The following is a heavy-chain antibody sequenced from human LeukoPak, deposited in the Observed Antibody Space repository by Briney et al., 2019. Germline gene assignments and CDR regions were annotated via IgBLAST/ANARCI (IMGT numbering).Heavy chain of an antibody. J-gene: IGHJ4*02. CDR2: ISSSSSTI. V-gene: IGHV3-48*01. Sequence: GGSLRLSCAASGFTFSSYSMNWVRQAPGKGLEWVSYISSSSSTIYYADSVKGRFTISRDNSKNTLYLQMSSLRAEDTAVYYCVKDGGPLDYWGQGTLVTVSS. CDR1: GFTFSSYS. CDR3: VKDGGPLDY. D-gene: IGHD3-16*01.